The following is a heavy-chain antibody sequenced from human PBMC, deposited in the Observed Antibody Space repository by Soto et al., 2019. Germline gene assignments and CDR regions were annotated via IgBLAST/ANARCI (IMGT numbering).Heavy chain of an antibody. J-gene: IGHJ6*02. Sequence: GESLKISCKGSGYSFTSYWIGWVRQMPGKGLEWMGIIYPGDSDTRYSPSFQGQVTISADKSISTAYLQWSSLKASDTAMYYCAIEYYYDSSSIHYGMDVWGQGTTVTVSS. D-gene: IGHD3-22*01. V-gene: IGHV5-51*01. CDR3: AIEYYYDSSSIHYGMDV. CDR2: IYPGDSDT. CDR1: GYSFTSYW.